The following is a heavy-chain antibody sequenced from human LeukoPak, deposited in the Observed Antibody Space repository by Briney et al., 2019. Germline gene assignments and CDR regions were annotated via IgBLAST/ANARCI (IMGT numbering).Heavy chain of an antibody. V-gene: IGHV1-2*02. J-gene: IGHJ4*02. CDR2: INPNSGVT. D-gene: IGHD2-2*03. CDR1: GVTFTVYS. CDR3: ARVLDIGYPLWDC. Sequence: ASVKVSCKSSGVTFTVYSMHWVRQAPGQGLEWMGWINPNSGVTNYAQKFQGRVTMTRDTSISTAYMELSRLRSDDTAVYYCARVLDIGYPLWDCWGQGTLVTVSS.